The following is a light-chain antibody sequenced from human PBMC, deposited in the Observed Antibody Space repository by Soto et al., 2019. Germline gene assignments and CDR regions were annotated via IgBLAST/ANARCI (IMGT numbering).Light chain of an antibody. Sequence: EIVLTQSPGTLSLSPGERATLSCRASQSVSNSFLAWYQQKPGQAPRLPIYGASSRATGIPDRFSGSGSGTDFTLTISRLEPEDFAVYYCQQYGNSRALGQGTKV. V-gene: IGKV3-20*01. CDR2: GAS. J-gene: IGKJ1*01. CDR1: QSVSNSF. CDR3: QQYGNSRA.